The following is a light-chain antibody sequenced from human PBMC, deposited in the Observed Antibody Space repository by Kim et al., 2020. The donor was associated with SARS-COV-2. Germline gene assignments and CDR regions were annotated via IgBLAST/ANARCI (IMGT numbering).Light chain of an antibody. CDR3: QKYNSAPWT. CDR2: AAS. V-gene: IGKV1-27*01. Sequence: ASVGDRVTITCRASQDIANSLAWYQQKPGKVPTLLIYAASTLQSGLPSRFSGSGSGTQFTLTIGSLQTEDVATYYCQKYNSAPWTFGPGTKVDIK. J-gene: IGKJ1*01. CDR1: QDIANS.